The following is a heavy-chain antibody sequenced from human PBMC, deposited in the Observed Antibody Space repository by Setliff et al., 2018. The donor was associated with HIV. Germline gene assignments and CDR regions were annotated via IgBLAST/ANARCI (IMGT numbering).Heavy chain of an antibody. J-gene: IGHJ5*02. CDR3: ARDLITGTTGFSWFDP. CDR2: IYYSGST. Sequence: SETLPLTCTVSGGSISSYYWSWIRQPPGKGLEWIGYIYYSGSTNYNPSLKSRITISVDTSKNQFSLKLTSVTAADTAVYYCARDLITGTTGFSWFDPWGRGTLVTVSS. V-gene: IGHV4-59*12. D-gene: IGHD1-20*01. CDR1: GGSISSYY.